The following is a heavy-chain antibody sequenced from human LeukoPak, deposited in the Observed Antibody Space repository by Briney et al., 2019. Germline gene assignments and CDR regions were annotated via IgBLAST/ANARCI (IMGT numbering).Heavy chain of an antibody. D-gene: IGHD5-24*01. V-gene: IGHV3-21*04. Sequence: PGGSLRLSCAASGFTFSSYNMNWVRQAPGKGLEWVSSISSSSNYIYYADSMKGRFTISRDNAKNSLYLQMNSLRVEDTAVYYCAKEGRSLQTYWGQGTLVTVSS. CDR2: ISSSSNYI. J-gene: IGHJ4*02. CDR3: AKEGRSLQTY. CDR1: GFTFSSYN.